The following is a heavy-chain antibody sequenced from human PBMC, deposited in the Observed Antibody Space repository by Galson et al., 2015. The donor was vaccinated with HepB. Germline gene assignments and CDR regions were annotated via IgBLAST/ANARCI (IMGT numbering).Heavy chain of an antibody. CDR1: GYSFTSYW. J-gene: IGHJ4*02. CDR3: ASSDGDYYYDSSGYRFFY. Sequence: QSGAEVKKPGESLRISCKGSGYSFTSYWISWVRQMPGKGLEWMGRIDPSDSYTNYSPSFQGHVTISADKSISTAYLQWSSLKASDTAMYYCASSDGDYYYDSSGYRFFYWGQGTLVTVSS. D-gene: IGHD3-22*01. V-gene: IGHV5-10-1*01. CDR2: IDPSDSYT.